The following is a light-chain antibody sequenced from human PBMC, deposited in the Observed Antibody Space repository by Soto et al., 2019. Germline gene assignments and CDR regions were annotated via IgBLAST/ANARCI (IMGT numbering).Light chain of an antibody. CDR3: AAWDDSLNGGV. Sequence: QSVLTQPPSASGTPGQRVTISCSGSSSNIGSNTVNWYQQLPGTATKLLIYSSSQRPSGVPDRFSGSKSGTSASLAISGLQSEDEADYYCAAWDDSLNGGVFGGGTQLTVL. V-gene: IGLV1-44*01. J-gene: IGLJ2*01. CDR1: SSNIGSNT. CDR2: SSS.